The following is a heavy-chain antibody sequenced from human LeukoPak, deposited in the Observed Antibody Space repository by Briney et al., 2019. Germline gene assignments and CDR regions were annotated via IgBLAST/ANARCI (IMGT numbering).Heavy chain of an antibody. CDR3: ARIPVLEWLSPFDY. CDR1: GYTFTGYY. Sequence: ASVKVSCKASGYTFTGYYMHWVRQAPGQGLEWMGWINPNSGGTNYAQKFQGRVTMTRDTSISTAYMELSRLRSDDTAVYYCARIPVLEWLSPFDYWGQGTLVTVSS. J-gene: IGHJ4*02. CDR2: INPNSGGT. V-gene: IGHV1-2*02. D-gene: IGHD3-3*01.